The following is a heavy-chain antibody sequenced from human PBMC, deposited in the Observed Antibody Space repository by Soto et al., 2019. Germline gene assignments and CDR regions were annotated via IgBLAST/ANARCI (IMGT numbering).Heavy chain of an antibody. J-gene: IGHJ6*02. CDR1: QYTFTSYY. CDR2: INPSGGST. Sequence: ASGKVSCKAFQYTFTSYYMHWVRQAPGQGLEWMGIINPSGGSTSYAQKFQGRVTMTRDTSTSTVYMELSSLRSEDTAVYYCARPGAGYCISTSCSNDYSYGMDVWGQGTTVTVSS. CDR3: ARPGAGYCISTSCSNDYSYGMDV. D-gene: IGHD2-2*01. V-gene: IGHV1-46*01.